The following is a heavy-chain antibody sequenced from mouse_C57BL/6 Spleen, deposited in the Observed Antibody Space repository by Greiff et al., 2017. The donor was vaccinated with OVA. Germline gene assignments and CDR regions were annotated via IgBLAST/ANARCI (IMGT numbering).Heavy chain of an antibody. CDR1: GYTFTSYT. V-gene: IGHV1-4*01. D-gene: IGHD1-1*01. Sequence: QVQLQQSGADLARPGASVKMSCKASGYTFTSYTMHWVKQRPGQGLEWIGYINPSSGYTKYNQKFTDKATLTADKSSSTTYMQLSILTPEDSAADNYADVLQRCSPWFADWGKGTLVTVSA. CDR2: INPSSGYT. J-gene: IGHJ3*01. CDR3: ADVLQRCSPWFAD.